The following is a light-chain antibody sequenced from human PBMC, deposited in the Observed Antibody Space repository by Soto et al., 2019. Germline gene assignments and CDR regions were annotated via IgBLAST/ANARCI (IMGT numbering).Light chain of an antibody. CDR1: QSVFYTSDNKDY. J-gene: IGKJ2*01. CDR3: QQYYDPPYT. V-gene: IGKV4-1*01. CDR2: WAS. Sequence: DIVMTQSPDSLAVSLGERATINCKSSQSVFYTSDNKDYLAWYQQKSGHPPKLLIYWASSRESGVPDRFSGSGSGTDFTLTISSLQAEDVAVYYCQQYYDPPYTFGQGTKLEIK.